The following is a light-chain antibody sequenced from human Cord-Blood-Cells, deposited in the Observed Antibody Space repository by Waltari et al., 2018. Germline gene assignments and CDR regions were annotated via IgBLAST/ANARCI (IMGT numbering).Light chain of an antibody. CDR3: QQRSNWT. CDR1: QRVSSY. J-gene: IGKJ1*01. CDR2: DAS. Sequence: EIVLTQSPATLSLSPGERATLPCRASQRVSSYLAWYQQKPGQAPRLLIYDASNRATGIPARFSGSGSGTDFTLTISSLEPEDFAVYYCQQRSNWTFGQGTKVEIK. V-gene: IGKV3-11*01.